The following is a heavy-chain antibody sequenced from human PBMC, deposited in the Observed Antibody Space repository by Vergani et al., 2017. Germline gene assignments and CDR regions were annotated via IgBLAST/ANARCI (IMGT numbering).Heavy chain of an antibody. J-gene: IGHJ4*02. CDR2: INPIDSKI. CDR3: TRHVPCGDGACLHFDQ. V-gene: IGHV5-51*01. D-gene: IGHD2-21*01. Sequence: EVMLVQSGAEVKKPGESLKISCKYSESSFISNEIAWVRQMSGKGLQWMGNINPIDSKIAYSPSFQGQAIMSLNKSITTAYLQWRSLKAYDTAIYYCTRHVPCGDGACLHFDQWGQGTQVTVSS. CDR1: ESSFISNE.